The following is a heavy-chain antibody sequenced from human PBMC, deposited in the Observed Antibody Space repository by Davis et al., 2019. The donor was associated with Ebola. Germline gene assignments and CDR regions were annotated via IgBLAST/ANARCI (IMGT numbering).Heavy chain of an antibody. CDR2: IDPSDSYT. Sequence: GESLKISCQGSGYRFTKCWIGWVRQMPGKGLEWMGRIDPSDSYTNYSPSFQGHVTISADKSISTAYLQWSSLKASDTAMYYCARGTSLARNFDYWGQGTLVTVSS. D-gene: IGHD3-3*02. J-gene: IGHJ4*02. CDR3: ARGTSLARNFDY. CDR1: GYRFTKCW. V-gene: IGHV5-10-1*01.